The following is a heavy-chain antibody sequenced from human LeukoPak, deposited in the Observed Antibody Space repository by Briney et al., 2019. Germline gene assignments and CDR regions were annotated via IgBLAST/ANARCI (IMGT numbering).Heavy chain of an antibody. CDR3: SRDRPTTYYYYHMDV. J-gene: IGHJ6*03. D-gene: IGHD5-12*01. CDR2: IYYSGST. CDR1: GGSISSYY. V-gene: IGHV4-59*12. Sequence: KPSETLSLTCTVSGGSISSYYWSWIRQPPGKGLEWIGYIYYSGSTNYNPSLKSRVTISVDTSKNQFSLKLSSVTAADTAVYYCSRDRPTTYYYYHMDVWGKGTTVTVSS.